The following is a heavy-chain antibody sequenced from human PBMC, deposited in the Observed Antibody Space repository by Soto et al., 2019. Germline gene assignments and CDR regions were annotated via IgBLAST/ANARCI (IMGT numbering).Heavy chain of an antibody. V-gene: IGHV3-23*01. D-gene: IGHD6-19*01. CDR2: LTGSGGTT. J-gene: IGHJ3*01. CDR3: AKDSSGWGNAFDL. Sequence: EVQLLESGGGLVQPGGSLRLSCAASGITFSLYAMTWVRHAPGKGLEWVSTLTGSGGTTYYADSVKGRFTISRDNSRNTLFLLMNSLRAEDTAIYYCAKDSSGWGNAFDLWGQGTMVTVST. CDR1: GITFSLYA.